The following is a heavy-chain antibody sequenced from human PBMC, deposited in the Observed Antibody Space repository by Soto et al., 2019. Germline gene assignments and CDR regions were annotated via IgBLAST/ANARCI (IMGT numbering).Heavy chain of an antibody. CDR2: IHGGGNK. V-gene: IGHV3-53*01. CDR1: GFTFSSYA. D-gene: IGHD6-6*01. Sequence: GWSLRLSCTPSGFTFSSYAMSWVRQAPGKGLEWLSIIHGGGNKFYSDSVKGRFTISRDTSKNTVYLQMSSLTVDDTAVYYCASGPTLAARLGWNYFDPWGQGTLVTVSS. J-gene: IGHJ5*02. CDR3: ASGPTLAARLGWNYFDP.